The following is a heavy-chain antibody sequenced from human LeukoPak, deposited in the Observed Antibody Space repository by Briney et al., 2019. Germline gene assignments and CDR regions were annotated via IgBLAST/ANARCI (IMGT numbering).Heavy chain of an antibody. D-gene: IGHD6-13*01. J-gene: IGHJ5*02. Sequence: SETLSLTCAVSGYSISSGYYWGCIRQPPGKGLEWIGSIYHSGSTYYNPSLKSRVTISVDTSKNQFSLKLSSVTAADTDVYYCAKAGGWSSSWRNWFDPWGQGTLVTVSP. V-gene: IGHV4-38-2*01. CDR2: IYHSGST. CDR3: AKAGGWSSSWRNWFDP. CDR1: GYSISSGYY.